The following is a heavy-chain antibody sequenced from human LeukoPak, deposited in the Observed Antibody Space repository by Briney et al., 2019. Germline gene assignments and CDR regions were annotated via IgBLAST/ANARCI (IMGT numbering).Heavy chain of an antibody. CDR3: ARDHGGCSSTSCYTGSTGTTTHLGWFDP. J-gene: IGHJ5*02. Sequence: GASVKVSCKASGYTFTSYGISWVRQAPGQGLEWMGWISAYNGNTNYAQKLQGRVTMTTDTSTSTAYMELRSLRSDDTAVYYCARDHGGCSSTSCYTGSTGTTTHLGWFDPWGQGTLVTVSS. D-gene: IGHD2-2*02. CDR1: GYTFTSYG. CDR2: ISAYNGNT. V-gene: IGHV1-18*01.